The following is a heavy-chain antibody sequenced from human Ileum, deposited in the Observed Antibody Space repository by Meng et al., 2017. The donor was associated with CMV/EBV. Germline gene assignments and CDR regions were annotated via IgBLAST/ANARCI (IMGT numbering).Heavy chain of an antibody. J-gene: IGHJ2*01. CDR2: MYPGGST. CDR1: EW. Sequence: EWGSWGGQPAGTGLRWIGGMYPGGSTNYNPSLKSRVTISVDESKSQFSLKLSSVTAADTAVYYCARDRTPYYYDSSGYRKYWYFDLWGRGTLVTVSS. D-gene: IGHD3-22*01. V-gene: IGHV4-4*02. CDR3: ARDRTPYYYDSSGYRKYWYFDL.